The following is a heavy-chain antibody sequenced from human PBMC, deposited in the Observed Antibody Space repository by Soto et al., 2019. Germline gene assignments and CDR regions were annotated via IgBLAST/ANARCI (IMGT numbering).Heavy chain of an antibody. D-gene: IGHD5-12*01. CDR1: GFTFSNYW. CDR2: INSAGTRT. Sequence: EVQLVESGGGLVQPGGSLRLSCVASGFTFSNYWMHWVRQAPGKGLVWVSRINSAGTRTNYVDSVKGRFTVSRDNAKNTLFLQMDSLRVEDTALFYCVRAAYSGYDSWGQGTLVTVTS. V-gene: IGHV3-74*01. J-gene: IGHJ4*02. CDR3: VRAAYSGYDS.